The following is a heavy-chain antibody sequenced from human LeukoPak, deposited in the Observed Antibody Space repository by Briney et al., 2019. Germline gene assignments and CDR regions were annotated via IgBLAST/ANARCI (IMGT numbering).Heavy chain of an antibody. D-gene: IGHD3-3*01. Sequence: GESLKISCKGSGYSFTSYWIGWVRQMPGKGLEWMGIIYPGDSDTRYSPSFQGQVTISADKSISTAYLQWSSLKASDTAMYSCARHAGQHYDPTWFDPWGQGTLVTVSS. CDR2: IYPGDSDT. V-gene: IGHV5-51*01. CDR3: ARHAGQHYDPTWFDP. CDR1: GYSFTSYW. J-gene: IGHJ5*02.